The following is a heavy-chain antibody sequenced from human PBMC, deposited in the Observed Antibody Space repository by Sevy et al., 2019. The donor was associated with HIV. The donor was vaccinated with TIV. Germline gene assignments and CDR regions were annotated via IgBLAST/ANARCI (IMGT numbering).Heavy chain of an antibody. J-gene: IGHJ4*02. Sequence: GGSLRLSCAASGFTFSSYAMHWVRQAPGKGLEWVAVVSYDGSNKYYADSVRGRFTISRDNSKNTLYLQMNSLRAEEKAVYYCARDDLYYYDSSGYYSYFDYWGLGTLVTVSS. CDR1: GFTFSSYA. V-gene: IGHV3-30-3*01. CDR2: VSYDGSNK. D-gene: IGHD3-22*01. CDR3: ARDDLYYYDSSGYYSYFDY.